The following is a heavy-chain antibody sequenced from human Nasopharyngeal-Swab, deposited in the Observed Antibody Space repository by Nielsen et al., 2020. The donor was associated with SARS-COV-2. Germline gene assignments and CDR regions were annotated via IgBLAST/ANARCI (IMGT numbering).Heavy chain of an antibody. D-gene: IGHD6-19*01. CDR1: GYSFSTYW. CDR3: ATGRGLAHFDY. Sequence: GESLKISCQGSGYSFSTYWIGWVRQMPGKGPEWMGIIYPGDSDTRYSPSFQGQVTISADKSISTAYLQWSSLKASDTAMYYCATGRGLAHFDYWGQGTLVTVSS. V-gene: IGHV5-51*01. J-gene: IGHJ4*02. CDR2: IYPGDSDT.